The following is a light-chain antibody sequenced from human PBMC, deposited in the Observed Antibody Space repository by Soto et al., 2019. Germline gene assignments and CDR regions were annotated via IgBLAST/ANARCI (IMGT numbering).Light chain of an antibody. Sequence: QSVLTHTASVSGCPGQSIAIFCTGTSSDVGGYNYVSWYQQRPGKPPKLMIYDVTNRPSGVSNRFSGSKSGSTASLTISGLQAEDEGDYYCSSYTNRNTVVFGGGTKLTVL. CDR2: DVT. CDR3: SSYTNRNTVV. CDR1: SSDVGGYNY. J-gene: IGLJ3*02. V-gene: IGLV2-14*03.